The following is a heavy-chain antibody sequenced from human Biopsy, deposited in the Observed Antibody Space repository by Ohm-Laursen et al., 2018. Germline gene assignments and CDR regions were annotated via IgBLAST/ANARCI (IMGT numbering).Heavy chain of an antibody. Sequence: SVTVSCNASSYTFTDYNIHWMRQAPGQGLEWLGYINCKTGATNYAQKFQGTVTMTRDTSISTSYLALGSLRSADTAIYYCARDPLNGHKHFDYWGQGSLVTVSS. D-gene: IGHD2-8*01. CDR1: SYTFTDYN. CDR3: ARDPLNGHKHFDY. J-gene: IGHJ4*02. CDR2: INCKTGAT. V-gene: IGHV1-2*02.